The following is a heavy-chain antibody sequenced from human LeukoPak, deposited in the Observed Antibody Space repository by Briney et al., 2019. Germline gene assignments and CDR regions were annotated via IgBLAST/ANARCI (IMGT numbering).Heavy chain of an antibody. CDR1: GFTVITND. J-gene: IGHJ4*02. D-gene: IGHD1-14*01. V-gene: IGHV3-53*01. CDR2: LYSDGNT. CDR3: ARGVEPLAANTLAY. Sequence: AGGSLRLSCAASGFTVITNDMTWVRQAPGKGLERVSVLYSDGNTKYADSVQGRFTISRDNSKNTLYLEMNSLSPDDTAVYYCARGVEPLAANTLAYWGQGTLVTVSS.